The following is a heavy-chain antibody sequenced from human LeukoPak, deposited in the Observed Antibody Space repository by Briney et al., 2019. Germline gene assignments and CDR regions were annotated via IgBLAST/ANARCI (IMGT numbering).Heavy chain of an antibody. CDR3: AREGKGDTAFYDY. D-gene: IGHD5-18*01. CDR1: GYTFTSYY. V-gene: IGHV1-46*01. Sequence: GASVKVSCKASGYTFTSYYMHWVRQAPGEGLEWMGIINPTGGSTSYAQKFQGRVTMTRDTSTSTVYMELSSLRSEDTAVYYCAREGKGDTAFYDYWGQGTLVTVSS. J-gene: IGHJ4*02. CDR2: INPTGGST.